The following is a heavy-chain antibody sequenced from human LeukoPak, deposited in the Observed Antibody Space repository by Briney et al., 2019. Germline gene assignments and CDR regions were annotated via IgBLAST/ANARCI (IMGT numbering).Heavy chain of an antibody. D-gene: IGHD6-19*01. J-gene: IGHJ4*02. CDR1: GYTFTIYG. V-gene: IGHV1-18*01. CDR2: ISAYNGNT. Sequence: VASVKVSCKASGYTFTIYGISWVRQAPGQGLEWMGWISAYNGNTNYAQKLQGRVTMTTDTSTSTAYMELRSLRSDDTAVYYCARVGSSGWKTSIFVYWGQGTLVTVSS. CDR3: ARVGSSGWKTSIFVY.